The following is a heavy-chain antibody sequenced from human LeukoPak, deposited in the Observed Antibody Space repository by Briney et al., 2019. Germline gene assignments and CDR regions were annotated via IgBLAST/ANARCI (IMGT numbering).Heavy chain of an antibody. CDR1: GGSISSSSYY. J-gene: IGHJ6*03. CDR2: IYYSGST. V-gene: IGHV4-39*01. CDR3: ARADSSSWSYYYSYYMDV. D-gene: IGHD6-13*01. Sequence: SETLSLTCTVSGGSISSSSYYWGWIRQPPGKGLEWIGSIYYSGSTYYNPSLKSRVTISVDTSKNQFSLKLSSVTAAATAVYYCARADSSSWSYYYSYYMDVWGKGTTVTVSS.